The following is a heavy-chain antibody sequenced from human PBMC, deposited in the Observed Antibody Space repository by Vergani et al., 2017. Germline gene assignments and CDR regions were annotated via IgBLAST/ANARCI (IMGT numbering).Heavy chain of an antibody. CDR1: GFTVSSNY. V-gene: IGHV3-53*01. J-gene: IGHJ2*01. CDR2: IYSGGST. Sequence: EVQLVESGGGLIQPGGSLRLSCAASGFTVSSNYMSWVRQAPGKGLEWVSVIYSGGSTYYADSVKGRFTISRDNSKNTLYLQMNSLRAEDTAVYYCAREGREMATIFWXFDLWGRGTLVTVSS. CDR3: AREGREMATIFWXFDL. D-gene: IGHD5-24*01.